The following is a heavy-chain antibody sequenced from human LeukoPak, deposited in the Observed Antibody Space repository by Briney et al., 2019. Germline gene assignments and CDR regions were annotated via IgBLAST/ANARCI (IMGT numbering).Heavy chain of an antibody. Sequence: GAPVRLSCKASVYTFTNYHINWVRQASGQGLEWMTWINPDTGDIGYARKFQDGVTITTDTSISTAYMELSSLSSEDTAVYFCARTTSMTASGYDYWGRGHLVSVSS. CDR3: ARTTSMTASGYDY. J-gene: IGHJ4*02. V-gene: IGHV1-8*03. CDR1: VYTFTNYH. D-gene: IGHD2-21*02. CDR2: INPDTGDI.